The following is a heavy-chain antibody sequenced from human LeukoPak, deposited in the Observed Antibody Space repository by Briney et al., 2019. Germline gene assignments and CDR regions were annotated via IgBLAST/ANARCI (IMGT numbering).Heavy chain of an antibody. V-gene: IGHV4-30-4*01. CDR2: MYYSGST. D-gene: IGHD3-22*01. J-gene: IGHJ5*02. Sequence: SETLSLTCTVSGGSISSGDYYWSWIRQPPGKGLEWIAYMYYSGSTYYNPSLKSRVTMSADTSKNQLSLKLSSVTAADTAVYYCARPYYYNSRIDPWGQGILVTVSS. CDR3: ARPYYYNSRIDP. CDR1: GGSISSGDYY.